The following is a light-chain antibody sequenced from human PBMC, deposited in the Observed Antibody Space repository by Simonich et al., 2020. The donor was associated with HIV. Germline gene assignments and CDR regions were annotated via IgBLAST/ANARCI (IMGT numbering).Light chain of an antibody. J-gene: IGLJ2*01. V-gene: IGLV2-14*03. Sequence: QSALTQPASVSGSPGQSITISCTGTSRDVGGYNYVSWYQQHPGKAPKLMIYDVSKRPSGVSNRFSGSKSGNTASLTISGLQAEDEADYYCSSYTSISPWIFGGGTKLTVL. CDR2: DVS. CDR1: SRDVGGYNY. CDR3: SSYTSISPWI.